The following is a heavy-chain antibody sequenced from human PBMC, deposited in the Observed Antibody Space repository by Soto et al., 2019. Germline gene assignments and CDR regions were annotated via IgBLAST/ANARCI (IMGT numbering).Heavy chain of an antibody. CDR3: ARSGREVDY. CDR2: INEDGSEK. V-gene: IGHV3-7*01. D-gene: IGHD2-15*01. J-gene: IGHJ4*02. CDR1: GFTFSHYW. Sequence: EVQLVESGGDLVQPGGSLRLSCAVSGFTFSHYWMTWVRQAPGKGLEWVANINEDGSEKNYVDSVKGRLTISSDNAKTSLYLQMNRRRAEDTGVYYCARSGREVDYWGQGTVVIVSS.